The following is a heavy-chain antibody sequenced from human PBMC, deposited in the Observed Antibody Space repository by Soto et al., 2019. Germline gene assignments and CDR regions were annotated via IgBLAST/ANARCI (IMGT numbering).Heavy chain of an antibody. CDR1: GFTFSSYS. J-gene: IGHJ5*02. CDR3: ARVDCSGGSCHDAFDP. D-gene: IGHD2-15*01. V-gene: IGHV3-21*01. Sequence: GWSLILSCAATGFTFSSYSMNWVRQAPGKGLEWVSSISSSSSYIYYADSVKGRFTISRDNAKNSLYLQMNSLRAEDTAVYYCARVDCSGGSCHDAFDPWGQGTLVTVSS. CDR2: ISSSSSYI.